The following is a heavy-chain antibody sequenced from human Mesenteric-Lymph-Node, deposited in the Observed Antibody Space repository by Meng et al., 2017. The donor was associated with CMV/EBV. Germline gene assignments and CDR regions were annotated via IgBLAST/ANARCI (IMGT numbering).Heavy chain of an antibody. D-gene: IGHD3-3*01. Sequence: SETLSLTCTVSGGSISSYYWSWIRQPPGKGLEWIGSIYYSGSTYYNPSLKSRVTISVDTSKNQFSLKLSSVTAADTAVYYCARVAIFRVYYDYWGQGTLVTVSS. J-gene: IGHJ4*02. V-gene: IGHV4-59*12. CDR3: ARVAIFRVYYDY. CDR2: IYYSGST. CDR1: GGSISSYY.